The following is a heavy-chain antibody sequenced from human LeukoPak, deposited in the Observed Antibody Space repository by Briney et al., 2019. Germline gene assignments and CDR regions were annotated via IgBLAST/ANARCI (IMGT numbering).Heavy chain of an antibody. CDR3: AKDAKSGGATDYYGMDV. Sequence: GGSLRLSCAASVFTFSSYAMSWVRQAPGKGPEWVSAISGSGGTTYYADSVKGRFTISRDNSKNTLYLQMNSLRAEDTAIYYCAKDAKSGGATDYYGMDVWGQGTTVTASS. D-gene: IGHD1-26*01. J-gene: IGHJ6*02. V-gene: IGHV3-23*01. CDR1: VFTFSSYA. CDR2: ISGSGGTT.